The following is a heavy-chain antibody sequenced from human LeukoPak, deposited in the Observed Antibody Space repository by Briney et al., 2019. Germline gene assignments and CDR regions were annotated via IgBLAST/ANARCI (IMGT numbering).Heavy chain of an antibody. CDR2: ISSSSSYI. CDR1: GFTFSSYS. V-gene: IGHV3-21*01. D-gene: IGHD7-27*01. CDR3: SRAINWVFDY. Sequence: PGGSLRLFCAASGFTFSSYSMNWVRQAPGKGLEWVSSISSSSSYIYYADSVKGRFTISRDNAKNSLYLQMNSLRAEDTAVYYCSRAINWVFDYWGQGTLVTVSS. J-gene: IGHJ4*02.